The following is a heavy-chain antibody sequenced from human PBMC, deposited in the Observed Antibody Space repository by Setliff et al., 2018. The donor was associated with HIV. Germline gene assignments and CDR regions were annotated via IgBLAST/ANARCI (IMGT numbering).Heavy chain of an antibody. CDR2: INPNSGGT. J-gene: IGHJ3*02. Sequence: ASVKVSCKASGYTFTAYYMHWVRQAPGQGLEWMGRINPNSGGTNYAQKFQGRVTMTTDTSTTTAYMELRSLRSDDTAEYYCARVFVLPDIVVVLDAFDIWGQGTMVTVSS. V-gene: IGHV1-2*06. CDR3: ARVFVLPDIVVVLDAFDI. D-gene: IGHD2-21*01. CDR1: GYTFTAYY.